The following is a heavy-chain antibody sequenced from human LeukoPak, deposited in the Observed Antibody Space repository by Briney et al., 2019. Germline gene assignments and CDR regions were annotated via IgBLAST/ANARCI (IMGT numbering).Heavy chain of an antibody. V-gene: IGHV3-7*01. J-gene: IGHJ4*02. CDR1: GFTFSTSW. CDR2: IKEDGSAQ. CDR3: ARDRAYNRFDL. Sequence: PAGSLRLSCAAFGFTFSTSWMTWVRQTPGKGLEWVANIKEDGSAQNYVDSVKGRFTISRDNAETSLYLQVNSLRVEDTAVYYCARDRAYNRFDLWGQGTLVTVSS. D-gene: IGHD5-24*01.